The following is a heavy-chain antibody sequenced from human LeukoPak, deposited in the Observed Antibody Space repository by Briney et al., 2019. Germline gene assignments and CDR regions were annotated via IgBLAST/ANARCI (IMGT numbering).Heavy chain of an antibody. CDR1: GFTFDDYA. V-gene: IGHV3-43D*03. Sequence: GGSLRLSCAASGFTFDDYAMHWVRQAPGKGLEWVSFINWDGSSTYHADSVKGRFTISRDNSKNSLYLQMNSLRAEDTALYYCAKPSHPELWFGPDYWGQGTLVTVSS. CDR3: AKPSHPELWFGPDY. CDR2: INWDGSST. J-gene: IGHJ4*02. D-gene: IGHD3-10*01.